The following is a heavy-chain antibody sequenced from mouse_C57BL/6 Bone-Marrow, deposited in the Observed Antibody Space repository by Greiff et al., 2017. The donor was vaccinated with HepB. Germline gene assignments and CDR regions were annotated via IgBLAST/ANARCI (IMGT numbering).Heavy chain of an antibody. Sequence: QVQLQQSGAELVKPGASVKLSCKASGYTFTSYWMHWVKQRPGQGLEWIGMIHPNSGSTNYNEKFKSKATLTADKSSSTAYMQLSSLTSEDSAVYYCSRRGIYEVVLYYWGPGTTLTVS. D-gene: IGHD2-3*01. CDR1: GYTFTSYW. J-gene: IGHJ2*01. CDR3: SRRGIYEVVLYY. CDR2: IHPNSGST. V-gene: IGHV1-64*01.